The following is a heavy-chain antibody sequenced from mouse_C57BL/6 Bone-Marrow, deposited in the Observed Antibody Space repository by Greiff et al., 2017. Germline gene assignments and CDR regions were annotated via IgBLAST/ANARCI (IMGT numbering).Heavy chain of an antibody. CDR1: GYTFTGYW. J-gene: IGHJ4*01. Sequence: VQLQQSGAELVKPGASVTMSCKASGYTFTGYWINWVKQRPGQGLAWIGDIYPGSGSTNYNEKFKSKATLTVDRSSSTAYMQLSSLTSEDSAVYYCARSVDYWGQGTSVTVSS. CDR3: ARSVDY. CDR2: IYPGSGST. V-gene: IGHV1-55*01.